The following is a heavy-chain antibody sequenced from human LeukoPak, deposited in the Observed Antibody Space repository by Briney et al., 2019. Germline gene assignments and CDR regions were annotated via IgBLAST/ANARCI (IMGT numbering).Heavy chain of an antibody. CDR2: IIPILGIA. J-gene: IGHJ4*02. Sequence: ASVKVSCKASGGAFSSYAISWVRQAPGQGLEWMGRIIPILGIANYAQKFQGRVTITADKSTSTAYMELSSLRSEDTAVYYCARDFYDSSGGYFDYWGQGTLVTVSS. CDR3: ARDFYDSSGGYFDY. D-gene: IGHD3-22*01. V-gene: IGHV1-69*04. CDR1: GGAFSSYA.